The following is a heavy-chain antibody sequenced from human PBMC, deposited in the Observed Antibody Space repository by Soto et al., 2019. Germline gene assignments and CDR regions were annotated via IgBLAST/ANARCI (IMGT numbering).Heavy chain of an antibody. CDR1: GYTFTSYG. D-gene: IGHD3-10*01. CDR2: ISAYNGNT. Sequence: ASVKVSCKASGYTFTSYGISWVRQAPGQGLEWMGWISAYNGNTNYAQKLQGRVTMTTDTSTSTAYMELRSLRSDDTAVYYCAIIWFGGNWFDPWGQGTLVTVSS. CDR3: AIIWFGGNWFDP. J-gene: IGHJ5*02. V-gene: IGHV1-18*01.